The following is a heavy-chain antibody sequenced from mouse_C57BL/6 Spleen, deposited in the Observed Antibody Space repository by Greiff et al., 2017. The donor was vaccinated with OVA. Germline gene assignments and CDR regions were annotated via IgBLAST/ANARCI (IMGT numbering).Heavy chain of an antibody. CDR3: TREIGYGSSFYAMDY. J-gene: IGHJ4*01. CDR2: IYPGNSDT. Sequence: EVKLQQSGTVLARPGASVKMSCKTSGYTFTSYWMHWVKQRPGQGLEWIGAIYPGNSDTSYNQKFKGKAKLTAVTSASTAYMELSSLTNEDSAVYYCTREIGYGSSFYAMDYWGQGTSVTVSS. V-gene: IGHV1-5*01. CDR1: GYTFTSYW. D-gene: IGHD1-1*01.